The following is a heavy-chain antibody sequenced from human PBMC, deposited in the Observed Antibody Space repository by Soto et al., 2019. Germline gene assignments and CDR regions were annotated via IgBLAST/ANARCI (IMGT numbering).Heavy chain of an antibody. Sequence: QVQLVQSGAEVKKPGSSVKVSCKASGGTFSSYIINWVRQAPGQGLEWMGRIIPILGIAKYAQKVQGRVTITADKSTSTAYMELSSLRSEDTAVYYCARGLHYDSISLDDYWGQGTLVTVSS. CDR2: IIPILGIA. D-gene: IGHD3-22*01. V-gene: IGHV1-69*02. CDR1: GGTFSSYI. J-gene: IGHJ4*02. CDR3: ARGLHYDSISLDDY.